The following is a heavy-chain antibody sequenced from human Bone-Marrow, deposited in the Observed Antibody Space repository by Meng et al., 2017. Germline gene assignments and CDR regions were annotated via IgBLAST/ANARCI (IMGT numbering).Heavy chain of an antibody. CDR2: VYYSGST. CDR1: GGSISSHY. J-gene: IGHJ6*02. Sequence: SETLSLTCTVSGGSISSHYWNWIRQPPGKGLEWIGYVYYSGSTDYNPSLKSRVTISLDTSKNQFSLKLSSVTAADTAVYYCARGGYSYGYDYYYYGMDVWGQGTTVTVSS. CDR3: ARGGYSYGYDYYYYGMDV. D-gene: IGHD5-18*01. V-gene: IGHV4-59*11.